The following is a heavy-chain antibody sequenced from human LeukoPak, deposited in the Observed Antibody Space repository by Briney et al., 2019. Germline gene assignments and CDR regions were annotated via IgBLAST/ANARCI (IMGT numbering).Heavy chain of an antibody. CDR2: MNPNSGNT. CDR1: GYTFTSYD. V-gene: IGHV1-8*01. Sequence: ASVKVSCKASGYTFTSYDINWVRQATGQGLEWMGWMNPNSGNTGYAQKFQGRVTMTRNTSISTAYMELSSLRSEDTAVYYCARGSSLVVVPAFYYYGVDVWGQGTTVTVSS. CDR3: ARGSSLVVVPAFYYYGVDV. J-gene: IGHJ6*02. D-gene: IGHD2-2*01.